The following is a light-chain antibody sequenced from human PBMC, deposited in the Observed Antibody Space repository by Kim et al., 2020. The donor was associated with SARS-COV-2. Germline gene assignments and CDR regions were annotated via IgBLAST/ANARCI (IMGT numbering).Light chain of an antibody. V-gene: IGKV3-11*01. Sequence: PGERATLSCRASQNINSYLGWYQQKPGQAPRLVIYESSNRATGIPARFSGSGSGTDFTLTISSLEPEDFAVYFCQQRRNWPLTFGGGTKVEIK. J-gene: IGKJ4*01. CDR1: QNINSY. CDR2: ESS. CDR3: QQRRNWPLT.